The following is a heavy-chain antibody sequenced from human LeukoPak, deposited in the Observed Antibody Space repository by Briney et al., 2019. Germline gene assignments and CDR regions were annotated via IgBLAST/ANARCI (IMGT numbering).Heavy chain of an antibody. CDR1: GFTFSSYA. Sequence: GGSLRLSCAASGFTFSSYAMSWVRQAPGKGLEWVAFIRNDGNDKSYADSVKGRFTISRDNSKNTLYLQMNSLRGEDTAIYYCARDATLIPGTVYFDYWGQGALVTVSS. D-gene: IGHD2-15*01. V-gene: IGHV3-30*02. CDR2: IRNDGNDK. CDR3: ARDATLIPGTVYFDY. J-gene: IGHJ4*02.